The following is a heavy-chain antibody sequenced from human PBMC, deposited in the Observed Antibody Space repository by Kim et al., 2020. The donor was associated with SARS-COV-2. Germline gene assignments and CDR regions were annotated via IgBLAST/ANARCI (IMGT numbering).Heavy chain of an antibody. D-gene: IGHD6-6*01. V-gene: IGHV4-34*01. CDR3: ARFIEYSSSSGFDP. Sequence: SETLSLTCAVYGGSFSGYYWSWIRQPPGKGLEWIGEINHSGSTNYNPSLKSRVTISVDTSKNQFSLKLSSVTAADTAVYYCARFIEYSSSSGFDPWGQGTLVTVSS. CDR1: GGSFSGYY. CDR2: INHSGST. J-gene: IGHJ5*02.